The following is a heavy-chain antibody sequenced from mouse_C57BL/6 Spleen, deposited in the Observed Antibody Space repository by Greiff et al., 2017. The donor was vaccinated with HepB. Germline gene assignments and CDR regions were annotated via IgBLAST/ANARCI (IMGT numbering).Heavy chain of an antibody. CDR3: ARYYGYYFDY. CDR2: IDPSDSYT. Sequence: QVQLQQPGAELVKPGASVKLSCKASGYTFTSYWMQWVKQRPGQGLEWIGEIDPSDSYTNYNQKFKGKATLTVDTSSSTAYMQRSSLTSEDSAVYYCARYYGYYFDYWGQGTTLTVSS. V-gene: IGHV1-50*01. CDR1: GYTFTSYW. D-gene: IGHD1-1*01. J-gene: IGHJ2*01.